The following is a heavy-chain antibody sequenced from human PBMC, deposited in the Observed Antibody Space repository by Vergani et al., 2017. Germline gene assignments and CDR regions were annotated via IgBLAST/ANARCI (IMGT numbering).Heavy chain of an antibody. Sequence: QVQLQESGPGLVKPSETLSLTCTVSGGSVSSGSYYWSWIRQPPGKGLEWIGYIYYSGSTNYNPSLKSRVTISVDTSKSQFSLKLSSVTAADTAVYYCARGREDHGSSTSCDNWFDPWGQGTLVTVSS. CDR3: ARGREDHGSSTSCDNWFDP. V-gene: IGHV4-61*01. D-gene: IGHD2-2*01. CDR2: IYYSGST. J-gene: IGHJ5*02. CDR1: GGSVSSGSYY.